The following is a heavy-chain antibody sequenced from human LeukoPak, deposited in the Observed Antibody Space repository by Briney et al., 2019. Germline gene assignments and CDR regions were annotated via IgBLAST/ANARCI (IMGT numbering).Heavy chain of an antibody. CDR3: NVRENRKVGTDFDY. J-gene: IGHJ4*02. Sequence: GGSLRLSCAASGFTFSSYSMNWVRQAPGKGLEWVSYISSSSSTIYYADSVKGRFTISRDNAKNSLYLQMNSLRAEDTAVYYCNVRENRKVGTDFDYWGQGTLVTVSS. CDR1: GFTFSSYS. V-gene: IGHV3-48*01. CDR2: ISSSSSTI. D-gene: IGHD1/OR15-1a*01.